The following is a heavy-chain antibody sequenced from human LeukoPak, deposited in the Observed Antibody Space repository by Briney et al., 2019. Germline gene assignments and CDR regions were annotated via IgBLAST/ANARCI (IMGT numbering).Heavy chain of an antibody. CDR3: ARRSSWSFDY. Sequence: NPSETLSLTCTVYGDSISSSNYYWAWIRLPPGKGLECIESLYYTGTTYYNPSLKSRLTMSVDTSKNQFSLRLSSVTAADTAVYYCARRSSWSFDYWGQGTLVTVSS. D-gene: IGHD6-13*01. J-gene: IGHJ4*02. CDR1: GDSISSSNYY. CDR2: LYYTGTT. V-gene: IGHV4-39*01.